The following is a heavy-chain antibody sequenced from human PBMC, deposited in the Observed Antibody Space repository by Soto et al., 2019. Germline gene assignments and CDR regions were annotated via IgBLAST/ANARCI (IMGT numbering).Heavy chain of an antibody. J-gene: IGHJ6*02. V-gene: IGHV5-10-1*01. CDR2: IDPSDSYT. CDR1: GYSFTSYW. D-gene: IGHD6-13*01. Sequence: PGESLKISCKGPGYSFTSYWISWVRQMPGKGLEWMGRIDPSDSYTNYSPSFQGHVTISADKSISTAYLQWSSLKASDTAMYYCARHRSVAAAGIYYYYGMDVWGQGTTVTVSS. CDR3: ARHRSVAAAGIYYYYGMDV.